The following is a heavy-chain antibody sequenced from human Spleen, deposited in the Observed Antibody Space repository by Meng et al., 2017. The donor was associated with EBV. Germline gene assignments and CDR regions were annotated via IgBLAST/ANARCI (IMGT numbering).Heavy chain of an antibody. CDR1: GDSVRNSNW. J-gene: IGHJ4*02. Sequence: QVQLQGSGPGLVKPSGTRSLTCAVSGDSVRNSNWWSWVRQTPGKGLEWLGEIFHSGTTNYNPSLKSRATISLDKPKNQFSLNLISVTAADTALYYCTRDIVGVTNFWGQGILVTVSS. CDR2: IFHSGTT. D-gene: IGHD1-26*01. CDR3: TRDIVGVTNF. V-gene: IGHV4-4*02.